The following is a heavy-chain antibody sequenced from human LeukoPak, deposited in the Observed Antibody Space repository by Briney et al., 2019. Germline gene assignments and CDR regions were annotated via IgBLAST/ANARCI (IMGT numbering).Heavy chain of an antibody. Sequence: GGTLRLSCVVSGFAFRDWWMSWVRQAPGKGLEYVANIKEDGSEKNYMDSAKGRFTISRDNAKNSLYLQMNSLRAEDTGIYYCVRGGWLDDWGQGTLVTVSS. V-gene: IGHV3-7*03. CDR2: IKEDGSEK. CDR3: VRGGWLDD. D-gene: IGHD2-15*01. J-gene: IGHJ4*02. CDR1: GFAFRDWW.